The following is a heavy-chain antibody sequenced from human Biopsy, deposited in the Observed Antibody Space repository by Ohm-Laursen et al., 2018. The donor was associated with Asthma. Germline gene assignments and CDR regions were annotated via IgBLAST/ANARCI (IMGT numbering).Heavy chain of an antibody. CDR2: VYYSGST. D-gene: IGHD3-10*01. Sequence: TLSLTCAVSGGSINNFYWSWIRQPPGKGLESIGHVYYSGSTNYNPSLKSRVTISIDASKNQFSLKLTSVTAADTAVYYCARGQKSAGDRWFDPWGQGTLVTVSS. V-gene: IGHV4-59*01. CDR3: ARGQKSAGDRWFDP. CDR1: GGSINNFY. J-gene: IGHJ5*02.